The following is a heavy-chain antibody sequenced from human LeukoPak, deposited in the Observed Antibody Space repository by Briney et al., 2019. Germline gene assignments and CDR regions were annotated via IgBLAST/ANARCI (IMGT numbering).Heavy chain of an antibody. V-gene: IGHV1-69*13. Sequence: SVKVSCKASGGTFSSYAISWVRQAPGQGLEWMGGIIPIFGTANYAQKFQSRVTITADESTSTAYMELSSLRSEDTAVYYCASLRITIFGVVIINYYGMDVWGQGTTVTVSS. CDR1: GGTFSSYA. CDR3: ASLRITIFGVVIINYYGMDV. D-gene: IGHD3-3*01. CDR2: IIPIFGTA. J-gene: IGHJ6*02.